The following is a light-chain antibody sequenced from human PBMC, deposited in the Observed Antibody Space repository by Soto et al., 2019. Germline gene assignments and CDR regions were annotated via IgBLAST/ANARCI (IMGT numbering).Light chain of an antibody. Sequence: DIQMTQTPSTLSASVGDTVTITCRASQSLSEWLAWYHQKPGKAPKLLIYDASSLERGVPSRFSGSGSGTEFTLTISSLQPDDFAIYYCQQYKSYFWTFGQGTKVDI. CDR3: QQYKSYFWT. V-gene: IGKV1-5*01. CDR2: DAS. J-gene: IGKJ1*01. CDR1: QSLSEW.